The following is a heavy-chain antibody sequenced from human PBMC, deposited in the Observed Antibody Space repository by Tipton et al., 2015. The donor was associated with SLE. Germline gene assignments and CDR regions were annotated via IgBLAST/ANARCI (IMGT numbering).Heavy chain of an antibody. CDR1: GLSIHNFSSY. CDR3: ARDRSSVSD. V-gene: IGHV4-38-2*02. Sequence: TLSLTCTVSGLSIHNFSSYWGWIRQFPGKGLEWIGSFYRSGSTYYNPSLESRVTISIDTSKNQFSLKLTSVTAADTAVYFCARDRSSVSDWGQGTQVIVSP. CDR2: FYRSGST. D-gene: IGHD5/OR15-5a*01. J-gene: IGHJ4*02.